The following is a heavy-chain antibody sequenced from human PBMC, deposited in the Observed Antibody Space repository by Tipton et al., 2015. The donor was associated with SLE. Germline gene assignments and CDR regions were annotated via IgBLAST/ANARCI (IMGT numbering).Heavy chain of an antibody. CDR2: VYYSGAT. Sequence: TLSLTCSVSGGSISSSGYYWGWIRQPPGKGLEWIGSVYYSGATYYKSSLKSRVTISLDTSKNQLSLKLNSPTAADTAIYYCAKGARWFDDFWSGYPLGNYFDPWGQGILVTVSS. CDR1: GGSISSSGYY. V-gene: IGHV4-39*07. D-gene: IGHD3-3*01. CDR3: AKGARWFDDFWSGYPLGNYFDP. J-gene: IGHJ5*02.